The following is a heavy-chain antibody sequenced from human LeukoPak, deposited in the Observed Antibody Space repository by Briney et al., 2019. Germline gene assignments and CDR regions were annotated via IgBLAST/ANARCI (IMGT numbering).Heavy chain of an antibody. V-gene: IGHV1-2*02. CDR3: ARQATPLAAFDI. CDR2: INPNSGGT. Sequence: PGASVKVSCKASGYTFTGYYMHWVRQAPGQGLEWVGWINPNSGGTNYAQKFQGRVTMTRDTSISTAYMELSRLRSDDTAVYYCARQATPLAAFDIWGQETLVTVSS. J-gene: IGHJ3*02. CDR1: GYTFTGYY. D-gene: IGHD5-12*01.